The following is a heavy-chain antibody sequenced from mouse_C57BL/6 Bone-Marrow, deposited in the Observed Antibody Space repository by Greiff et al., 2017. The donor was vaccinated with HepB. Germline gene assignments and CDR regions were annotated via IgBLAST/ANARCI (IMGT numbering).Heavy chain of an antibody. CDR1: GFNIKDYY. J-gene: IGHJ2*01. Sequence: EVQLQESGAELVKPGASVKLSCTASGFNIKDYYMHWVKQRTEQGLEWIGRIDPEDGDTKYAPKFQGKATITADTSSNTAYLQLSSLTSEDTAVYYCARRTMITTWYFDYWGQGTTLTVSS. CDR2: IDPEDGDT. D-gene: IGHD2-4*01. V-gene: IGHV14-2*01. CDR3: ARRTMITTWYFDY.